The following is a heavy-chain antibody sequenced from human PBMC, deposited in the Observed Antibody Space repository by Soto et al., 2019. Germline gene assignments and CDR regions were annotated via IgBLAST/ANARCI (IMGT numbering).Heavy chain of an antibody. D-gene: IGHD6-13*01. Sequence: SVKVSCKASGGTFSSYAISWVRQAPGQGLEWMGGIIPIFGTANYAQKFQGRVTITADESTSTAYMELSSLRSEDTAVYYCARGAAAALNWFDPWGQGTLVTVSS. CDR3: ARGAAAALNWFDP. V-gene: IGHV1-69*13. J-gene: IGHJ5*02. CDR2: IIPIFGTA. CDR1: GGTFSSYA.